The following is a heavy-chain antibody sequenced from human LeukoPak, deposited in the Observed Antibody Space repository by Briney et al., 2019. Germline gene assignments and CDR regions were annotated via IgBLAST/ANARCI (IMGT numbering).Heavy chain of an antibody. CDR1: GGSISSYY. CDR3: ARDRLRFVY. V-gene: IGHV4-59*01. CDR2: IYYSGST. J-gene: IGHJ4*02. Sequence: PSETLSLTCTVSGGSISSYYWSWIRQPPGKGLEWIGYIYYSGSTNYSPSLKSRVTISVDTSKNQFSLKLSSVTAADTAVYYCARDRLRFVYWGQGTLVTVSS.